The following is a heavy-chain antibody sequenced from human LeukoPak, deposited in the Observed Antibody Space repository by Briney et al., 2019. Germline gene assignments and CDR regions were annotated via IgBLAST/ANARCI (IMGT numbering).Heavy chain of an antibody. Sequence: GGFLRLSCAASGFTFSSYWMHWVRQAPGKGLVWVSRINTDGSSTSYADSVKGQFTISRDNAKNTLYLQMNSLRAEDTAVYYCAREPQYSLAAFDYWGQGTLVTVSS. CDR3: AREPQYSLAAFDY. CDR2: INTDGSST. V-gene: IGHV3-74*01. J-gene: IGHJ4*02. CDR1: GFTFSSYW. D-gene: IGHD6-6*01.